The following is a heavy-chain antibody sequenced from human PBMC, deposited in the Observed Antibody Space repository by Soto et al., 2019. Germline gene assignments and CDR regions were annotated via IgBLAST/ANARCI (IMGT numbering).Heavy chain of an antibody. D-gene: IGHD3-16*01. V-gene: IGHV4-59*08. Sequence: SETLSLSCTISGGSISSYYWSWIRQPPGKGLEWIGYIYYSGSTNYNPSLKSRVTISVDTSKNQFSLKLSSVTAADTAVYYCARRSGSYFDYWGQGTLVTVSS. CDR3: ARRSGSYFDY. CDR2: IYYSGST. CDR1: GGSISSYY. J-gene: IGHJ4*02.